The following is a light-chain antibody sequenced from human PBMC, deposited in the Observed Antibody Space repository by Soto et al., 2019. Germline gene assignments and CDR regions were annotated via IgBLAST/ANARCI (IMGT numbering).Light chain of an antibody. CDR2: GAS. CDR3: QQYGSSGT. V-gene: IGKV3-20*01. CDR1: QSVSNNY. Sequence: EIVLTQSPGTLSLSAWERATLSWKASQSVSNNYLAWYQQKPGQAPRLLIYGASNRATGIPDRFSGSGSGTDFPLTISRLEPEDFAVYYCQQYGSSGTFGQGTKVDIK. J-gene: IGKJ1*01.